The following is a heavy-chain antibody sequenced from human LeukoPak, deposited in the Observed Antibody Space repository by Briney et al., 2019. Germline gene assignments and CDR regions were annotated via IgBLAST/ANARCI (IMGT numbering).Heavy chain of an antibody. CDR1: GGSISSGRYY. Sequence: HPSETLSLTCNVSGGSISSGRYYWSWIRQPAGKGLEWIGRIYYSGITDYNPSLKSRVTISLDTSKNQFSLRLPSVTAADTAVYYCARGLERRLGYFDYWGQGTLVTVPS. D-gene: IGHD1-1*01. V-gene: IGHV4-61*02. CDR3: ARGLERRLGYFDY. CDR2: IYYSGIT. J-gene: IGHJ4*02.